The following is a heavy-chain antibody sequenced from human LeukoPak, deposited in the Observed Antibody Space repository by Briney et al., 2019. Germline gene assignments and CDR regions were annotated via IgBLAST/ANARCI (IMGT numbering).Heavy chain of an antibody. CDR1: GFIFSNYW. Sequence: GGSLRLSCAGSGFIFSNYWMHWVRQAPGKGLVWVSRIISDGSGANYADSVKGRFTISRDNAKNMLYLQMNSLRTEDTAVYYCAREQQQLGAFDIWGQGTMVTVSS. V-gene: IGHV3-74*01. CDR2: IISDGSGA. J-gene: IGHJ3*02. D-gene: IGHD6-13*01. CDR3: AREQQQLGAFDI.